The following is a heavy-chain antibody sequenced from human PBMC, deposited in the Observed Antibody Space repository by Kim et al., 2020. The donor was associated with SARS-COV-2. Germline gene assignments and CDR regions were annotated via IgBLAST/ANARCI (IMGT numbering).Heavy chain of an antibody. V-gene: IGHV3-48*02. J-gene: IGHJ4*02. Sequence: DSVKGRFTISRDNAKNSLYLQMNSLRDEDTAVYYCARDAQEVPADPGVGYWGQGTLVTVSS. D-gene: IGHD2-2*01. CDR3: ARDAQEVPADPGVGY.